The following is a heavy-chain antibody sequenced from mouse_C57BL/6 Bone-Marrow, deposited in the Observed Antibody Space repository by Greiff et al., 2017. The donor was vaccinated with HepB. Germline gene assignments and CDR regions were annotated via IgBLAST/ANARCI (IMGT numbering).Heavy chain of an antibody. CDR1: GFNFKNTY. V-gene: IGHV14-3*01. CDR2: IDPANGNT. CDR3: ARSLTAMDY. J-gene: IGHJ4*01. Sequence: EVQLQQSVAELVRPGASVKLSCTASGFNFKNTYMHWVKQRPEQGLEWIGRIDPANGNTKYAPKFQGKATITADTSSNTAYLRLSSLTSEDTAVYYRARSLTAMDYWGQGTSVTVSS.